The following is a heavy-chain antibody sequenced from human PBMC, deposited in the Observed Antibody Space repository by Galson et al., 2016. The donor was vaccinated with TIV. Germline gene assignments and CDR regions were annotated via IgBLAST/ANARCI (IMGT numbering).Heavy chain of an antibody. J-gene: IGHJ3*01. V-gene: IGHV1-2*02. CDR3: ARSDSYYKYALDV. CDR1: GYSFTGYF. CDR2: INPKTGAT. D-gene: IGHD3-10*01. Sequence: VSCKASGYSFTGYFMHWVRQAPGQGLVWMGWINPKTGATTYAQEFQGRITMTRDTSASTVYMDLNRLQSDDTAVYYCARSDSYYKYALDVWGQGTTVTVSS.